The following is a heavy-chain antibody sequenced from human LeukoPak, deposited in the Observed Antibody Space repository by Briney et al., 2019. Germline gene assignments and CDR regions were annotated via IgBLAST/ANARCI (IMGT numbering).Heavy chain of an antibody. CDR3: AREENEYYYGPVWYMDV. Sequence: GASVKVSCKASGYTFTSYYMPWVRQAPGQGLEWMGIINPSGGSTSYAQKFQGRVTMTRDMSTSTFYMELSSLRSEDTAVYYCAREENEYYYGPVWYMDVWGKGTTVTVSS. CDR1: GYTFTSYY. J-gene: IGHJ6*03. V-gene: IGHV1-46*01. CDR2: INPSGGST. D-gene: IGHD3-10*01.